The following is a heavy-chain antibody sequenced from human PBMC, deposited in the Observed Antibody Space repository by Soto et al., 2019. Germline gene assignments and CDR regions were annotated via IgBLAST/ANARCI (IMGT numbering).Heavy chain of an antibody. V-gene: IGHV3-30*18. CDR1: GFTFSSYG. Sequence: QVQLVESGGGVVQPGRSLRLSCAASGFTFSSYGMHWVRQAPGKGLEWVAVISYDGSNKYYADSVKGRFTISRDNSKNTLYLQMNSLRAEDTAVYYCANEESRDYYDSSGKAWGQGTLVTVSS. CDR2: ISYDGSNK. J-gene: IGHJ4*02. D-gene: IGHD3-22*01. CDR3: ANEESRDYYDSSGKA.